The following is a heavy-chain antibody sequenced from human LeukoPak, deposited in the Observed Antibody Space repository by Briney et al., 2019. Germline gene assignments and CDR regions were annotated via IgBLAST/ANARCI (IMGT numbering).Heavy chain of an antibody. D-gene: IGHD6-19*01. V-gene: IGHV4-4*07. CDR2: IYTSGST. J-gene: IGHJ4*02. CDR3: ARGRAGTGSLDY. CDR1: GGSISSYY. Sequence: SETLSLTCRVSGGSISSYYWSWIRQPAGKGLEWIGRIYTSGSTNYNPSLKSRVTMSIDTSKNQFSLKLSSVTAADTAVYYCARGRAGTGSLDYWGQGTLVTVSS.